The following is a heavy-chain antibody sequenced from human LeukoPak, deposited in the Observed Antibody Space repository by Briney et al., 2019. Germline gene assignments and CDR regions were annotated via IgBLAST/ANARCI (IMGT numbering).Heavy chain of an antibody. Sequence: ASVKVSCKASGYTFTSYAMHWVRQAPGQRLEWMGWINAGNGNTKYSQKFQGRVTITRDTSASTAYTELSSLRSEDTAVYYCARARSRSGWYYFDYWGQGTLVTVSS. CDR3: ARARSRSGWYYFDY. CDR1: GYTFTSYA. CDR2: INAGNGNT. V-gene: IGHV1-3*01. D-gene: IGHD6-19*01. J-gene: IGHJ4*02.